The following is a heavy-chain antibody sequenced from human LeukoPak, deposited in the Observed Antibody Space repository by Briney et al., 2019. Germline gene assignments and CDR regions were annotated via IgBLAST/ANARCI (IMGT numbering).Heavy chain of an antibody. Sequence: PGGSLRLSCAASRFTFSSYGMHWVRQAPGKGLEWVAVIWYDGSNKYYADSVKGRFTISRDNSKNTLYLQMNSLRAEGTAVYYCARSARLGYYYMDVWGKGTTVTVSS. V-gene: IGHV3-33*01. CDR2: IWYDGSNK. J-gene: IGHJ6*03. CDR1: RFTFSSYG. D-gene: IGHD6-6*01. CDR3: ARSARLGYYYMDV.